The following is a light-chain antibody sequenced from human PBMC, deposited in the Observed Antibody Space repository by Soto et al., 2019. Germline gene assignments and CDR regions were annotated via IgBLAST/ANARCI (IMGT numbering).Light chain of an antibody. CDR1: QSVRSN. CDR2: GAS. V-gene: IGKV3-15*01. CDR3: QQYNNWPGT. Sequence: EVVLSQSPATLSVSPGERATLSCRASQSVRSNLAWYQHKPGQAPRLLISGASTRATGLPARFSGSGSGTEFTLTISSLQSADIAVYYCQQYNNWPGTFGQGTKVDIK. J-gene: IGKJ1*01.